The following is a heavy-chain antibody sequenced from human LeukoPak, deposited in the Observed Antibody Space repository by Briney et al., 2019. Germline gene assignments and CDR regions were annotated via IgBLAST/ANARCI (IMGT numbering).Heavy chain of an antibody. Sequence: SGGSLRHSCAASGFTFSSYSMNWVRQAPGKGLEWVSSISSSSSYIYYADSVKGRFTISRDNAKNSLYLQMNSLRAEDTAVYYCARDRQAYGMDVWGQGTTVTVSS. V-gene: IGHV3-21*01. CDR1: GFTFSSYS. CDR2: ISSSSSYI. J-gene: IGHJ6*02. CDR3: ARDRQAYGMDV.